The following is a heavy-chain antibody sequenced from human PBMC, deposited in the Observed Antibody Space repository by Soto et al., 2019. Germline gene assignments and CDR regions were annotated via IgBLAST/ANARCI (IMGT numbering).Heavy chain of an antibody. CDR2: IKNEGSNK. CDR3: ARDPYQVNTGGALFDS. CDR1: GFTFSSYW. Sequence: GGSLRLSCAASGFTFSSYWMSWVRQAPGKGLEWVTNIKNEGSNKYYADSVKGRFTISRDNAKHSLYLQMNSLRDEDTAVYYCARDPYQVNTGGALFDSWGQGALVTVSS. D-gene: IGHD3-10*01. V-gene: IGHV3-7*01. J-gene: IGHJ4*02.